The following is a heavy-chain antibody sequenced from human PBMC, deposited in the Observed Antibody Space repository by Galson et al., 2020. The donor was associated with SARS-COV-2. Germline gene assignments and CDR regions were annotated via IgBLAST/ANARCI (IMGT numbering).Heavy chain of an antibody. D-gene: IGHD3-10*01. Sequence: SETLSLTCAVSDGSISGISYYWSWIRQPAGKGLEWIGRIHSSGSTNYNPSLKSRVTISVDRSKNQFSLKLSSVTAADTAVYYCARVGGFGDSGDWFDPWGQGTLVTVSS. V-gene: IGHV4-61*02. CDR2: IHSSGST. CDR3: ARVGGFGDSGDWFDP. J-gene: IGHJ5*02. CDR1: DGSISGISYY.